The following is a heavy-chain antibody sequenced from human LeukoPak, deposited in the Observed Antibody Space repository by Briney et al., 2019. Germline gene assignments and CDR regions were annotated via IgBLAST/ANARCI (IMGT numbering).Heavy chain of an antibody. CDR1: GYTFTSYG. Sequence: GASVKVSCKASGYTFTSYGISWVRQAPGQGLEWMGWISAYNGNTNYAQKLQGRVTMTTDTSTSTVYMELSSLRSEDTAVYYCARVLYSSGWYSWGDYWGQGTLVTVSS. V-gene: IGHV1-18*01. CDR3: ARVLYSSGWYSWGDY. D-gene: IGHD6-19*01. J-gene: IGHJ4*02. CDR2: ISAYNGNT.